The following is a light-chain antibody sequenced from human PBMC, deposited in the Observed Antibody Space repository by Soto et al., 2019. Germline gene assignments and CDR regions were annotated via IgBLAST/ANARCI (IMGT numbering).Light chain of an antibody. Sequence: EIVMTRSPATLSVSPGERATLSCRASQSVSSNLAWYQQKPGQAPRLLIYGASTRATGIPARFSGSGSGTEFTLTVSSLQSEDFAVYYCQQYNNWPLTFGQGTLLEIK. J-gene: IGKJ5*01. CDR3: QQYNNWPLT. CDR1: QSVSSN. V-gene: IGKV3-15*01. CDR2: GAS.